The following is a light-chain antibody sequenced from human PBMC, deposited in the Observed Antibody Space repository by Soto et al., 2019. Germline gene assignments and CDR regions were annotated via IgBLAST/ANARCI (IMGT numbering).Light chain of an antibody. CDR1: QGISSY. CDR3: QQLNSYPWT. CDR2: AAS. V-gene: IGKV1-9*01. Sequence: DIQLTQSPSFLSASVGDRVTITCRASQGISSYLAWYQQKPGKAPKLLIYAASTLQSGVPSRFSGSGSGTEFTLTISSLQPEDFATYYCQQLNSYPWTFGHVAMVDIK. J-gene: IGKJ1*01.